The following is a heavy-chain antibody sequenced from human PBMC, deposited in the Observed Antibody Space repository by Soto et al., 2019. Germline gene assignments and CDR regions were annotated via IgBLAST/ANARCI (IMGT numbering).Heavy chain of an antibody. J-gene: IGHJ6*02. V-gene: IGHV4-34*01. D-gene: IGHD4-4*01. CDR3: ARPNYKRYYYYYGMDV. CDR1: GGSFSGYY. CDR2: INHSGST. Sequence: QVQLQQWGAGLLKPSETLSLTCAVYGGSFSGYYWSWIRQPPGKGLEWIGEINHSGSTNYNPSLKSRVTISVDTSKNQFSLNLSSVTAADTAVYYCARPNYKRYYYYYGMDVWGQGTTVTVSS.